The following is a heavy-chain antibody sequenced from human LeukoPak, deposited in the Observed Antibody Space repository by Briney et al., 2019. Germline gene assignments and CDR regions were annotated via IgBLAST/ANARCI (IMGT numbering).Heavy chain of an antibody. D-gene: IGHD6-19*01. Sequence: SLRLSCAASGFTFSSYAMHWVRQAPGKGLVWVALISYDGSHKYYADSVKGRFTISRDNSKNTLYVQMNSLRADDTAVYYCARGAYGSGWTTFDYWGQGILVTVSS. CDR3: ARGAYGSGWTTFDY. CDR2: ISYDGSHK. CDR1: GFTFSSYA. V-gene: IGHV3-30*04. J-gene: IGHJ4*02.